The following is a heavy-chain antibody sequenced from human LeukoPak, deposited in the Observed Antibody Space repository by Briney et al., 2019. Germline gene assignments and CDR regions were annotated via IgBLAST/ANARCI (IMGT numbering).Heavy chain of an antibody. D-gene: IGHD1-26*01. V-gene: IGHV3-23*01. J-gene: IGHJ3*02. CDR1: GFNYNSYA. Sequence: GGSLTLSRSPSGFNYNSYAIRGVRQSPRKGLEWVSHISGSGSRTYYADSVKGRFTISRDNSKNTLYLQTNSLRDEDTALYYCAKDEPGYSGSWDDAFDIWGQGTMVTVS. CDR2: ISGSGSRT. CDR3: AKDEPGYSGSWDDAFDI.